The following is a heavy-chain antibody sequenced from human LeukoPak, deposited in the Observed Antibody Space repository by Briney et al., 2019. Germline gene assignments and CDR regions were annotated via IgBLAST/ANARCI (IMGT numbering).Heavy chain of an antibody. Sequence: GGSLRLSCTASGFTFGDYAMSWFRQAPGKGLEWVSAISGSGGSTYYADSVKGRFTISRDNSKNTLYLQMNSLRAEDTAVYYCAKDLTAIPYDYVWGSYRPLYFDYWGQGTLVTVSS. CDR3: AKDLTAIPYDYVWGSYRPLYFDY. CDR1: GFTFGDYA. J-gene: IGHJ4*02. CDR2: ISGSGGST. D-gene: IGHD3-16*02. V-gene: IGHV3-23*01.